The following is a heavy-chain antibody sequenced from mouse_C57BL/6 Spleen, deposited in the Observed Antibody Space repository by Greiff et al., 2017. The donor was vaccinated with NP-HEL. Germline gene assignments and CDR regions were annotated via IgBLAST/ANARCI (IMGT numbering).Heavy chain of an antibody. CDR3: TRDGYYGSSYGYFDV. D-gene: IGHD1-1*01. J-gene: IGHJ1*03. Sequence: EVMLVESGGGLVKPGGSLKLSCAASGFTFSSYAMSWVRQTPEKRLEWVATISDGGSYTYYPDNVKGRFTISGDNAKNNLYLQMSHLKSEDTAMYYCTRDGYYGSSYGYFDVWGTGTTVTVSS. CDR2: ISDGGSYT. CDR1: GFTFSSYA. V-gene: IGHV5-4*01.